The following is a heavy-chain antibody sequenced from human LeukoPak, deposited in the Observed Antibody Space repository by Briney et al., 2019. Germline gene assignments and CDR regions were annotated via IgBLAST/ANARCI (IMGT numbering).Heavy chain of an antibody. J-gene: IGHJ4*02. CDR3: ARDHDYGDYVLMY. D-gene: IGHD4-17*01. V-gene: IGHV1-2*04. CDR1: GYTFTSYD. CDR2: INPNSGGT. Sequence: ASVKVSCKASGYTFTSYDINWMRQATGQGLEWMGWINPNSGGTNYAQKFQGWVTMTRDTSISTAYMELSSLRSEDTAVYYCARDHDYGDYVLMYWGQGTLVTVSS.